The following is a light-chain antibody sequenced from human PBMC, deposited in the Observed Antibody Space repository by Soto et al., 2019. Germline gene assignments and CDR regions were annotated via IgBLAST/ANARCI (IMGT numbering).Light chain of an antibody. CDR1: SSDVGGYNY. Sequence: QSALTQPASVSGSPGQSITISCTGTSSDVGGYNYVSWYQQHPGKAPKLMIYDVSNRPSGVSDRFSGAKSGNTASLTISGLQSEDEADYHCSSYTSSSTLLYGFGTRTKLTFL. J-gene: IGLJ1*01. CDR2: DVS. V-gene: IGLV2-14*01. CDR3: SSYTSSSTLLYG.